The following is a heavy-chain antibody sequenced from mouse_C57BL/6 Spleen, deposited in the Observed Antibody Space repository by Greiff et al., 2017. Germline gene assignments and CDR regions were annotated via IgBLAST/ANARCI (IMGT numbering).Heavy chain of an antibody. CDR1: GYSFTGYY. J-gene: IGHJ3*01. Sequence: EVQLQQSGPELVKPGASVKISCKASGYSFTGYYMNWVKQSPEKSLEWIGEINPSTGGTTYNQKFKAKATLTVDKSSSTAYMQLKSLTSEDSAVYSCARRADGYPFADWGQVTLVTVSA. D-gene: IGHD2-3*01. V-gene: IGHV1-42*01. CDR3: ARRADGYPFAD. CDR2: INPSTGGT.